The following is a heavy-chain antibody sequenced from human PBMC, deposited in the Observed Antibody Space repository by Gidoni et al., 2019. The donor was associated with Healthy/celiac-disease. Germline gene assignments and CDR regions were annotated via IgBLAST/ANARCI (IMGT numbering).Heavy chain of an antibody. CDR1: GCTVRRDS. CDR3: APGEVVVVAATHFVVGS. CDR2: ISSSSSYI. J-gene: IGHJ4*02. D-gene: IGHD2-15*01. Sequence: EVQLVESGGGLVKTGGSLRLSCAAPGCTVRRDSMNWVRQAPGKGQELVSSISSSSSYIYYADSVKGRFTISRDNAKHSLYLQMNSLRAEDTAVYYCAPGEVVVVAATHFVVGSWGQGTLVTVSS. V-gene: IGHV3-21*01.